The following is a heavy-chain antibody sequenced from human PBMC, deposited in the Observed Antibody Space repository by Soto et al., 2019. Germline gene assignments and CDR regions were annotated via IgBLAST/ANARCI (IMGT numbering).Heavy chain of an antibody. CDR3: ARHWITMVRGVCHFDY. V-gene: IGHV4-30-2*03. CDR2: IYHSVST. Sequence: SETLSLTCAVSGGSISSGGYSWSWIRQPPGKGLEWIACIYHSVSTYYNPSLKSRVTMSVDPSKNQFSLKLISVTAADTAVYYCARHWITMVRGVCHFDYWGQGTLVTVSS. CDR1: GGSISSGGYS. J-gene: IGHJ4*02. D-gene: IGHD3-10*01.